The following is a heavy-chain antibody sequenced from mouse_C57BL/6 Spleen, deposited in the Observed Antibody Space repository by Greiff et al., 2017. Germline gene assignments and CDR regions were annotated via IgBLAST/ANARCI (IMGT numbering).Heavy chain of an antibody. Sequence: EVKLMESGGGLVKPGGSLKLSCAASGFTFSDYGMHWVRQAPEQGLEWVAYISSGSSTIYYADTVKGRSTISRDNAKNTLFLQMTSLRSEDTAMYYCAGEWDYGGRFAYWGQGTLVTVSA. CDR3: AGEWDYGGRFAY. CDR1: GFTFSDYG. CDR2: ISSGSSTI. J-gene: IGHJ3*01. D-gene: IGHD2-4*01. V-gene: IGHV5-17*01.